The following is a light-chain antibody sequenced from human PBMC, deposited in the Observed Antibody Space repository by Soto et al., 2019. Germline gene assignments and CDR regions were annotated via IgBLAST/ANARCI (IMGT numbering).Light chain of an antibody. CDR3: LQQNNYPRT. J-gene: IGKJ2*01. V-gene: IGKV1-17*01. Sequence: DIQMTQSPSSLSASVGDRVTITCRASQGIRNDLSWYQQKPGEAPKRLVYVASSLDGGVPARFSGSGSGTESTLTISSLQPEDFATYYCLQQNNYPRTLGQGTKVDIK. CDR1: QGIRND. CDR2: VAS.